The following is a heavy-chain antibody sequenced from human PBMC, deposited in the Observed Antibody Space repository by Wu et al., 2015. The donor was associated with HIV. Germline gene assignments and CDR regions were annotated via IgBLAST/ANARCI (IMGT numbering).Heavy chain of an antibody. V-gene: IGHV1-46*01. CDR2: INPRSDST. D-gene: IGHD3-22*01. Sequence: QVQLVQSGAEVKKPGASVKVSCKASGYIFTTYYMHWVRQAPGQGLEWMGMINPRSDSTTYAQPFEGRLVVTRDTSKNTMYMELSSLTSEDTATYYCAEREELTMIVRGYRAHRGYYFDYWARERWSSSPQ. CDR3: AEREELTMIVRGYRAHRGYYFDY. CDR1: GYIFTTYY. J-gene: IGHJ4*02.